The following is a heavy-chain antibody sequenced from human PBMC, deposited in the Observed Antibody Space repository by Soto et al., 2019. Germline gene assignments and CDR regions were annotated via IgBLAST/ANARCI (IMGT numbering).Heavy chain of an antibody. CDR1: GVSITSGGHP. CDR2: SFHNGNT. CDR3: ARGVNFYGSGSYGSEYWFDP. D-gene: IGHD3-10*01. Sequence: QLQLQESGSGLVKPSQTLSLTCTVSGVSITSGGHPWNWIRQPPGKGLEWIGYSFHNGNTYYNPSLASRVTLQVDRSKTQFSLKLTSVTAADTAMYFCARGVNFYGSGSYGSEYWFDPWGQGTLVTVSS. V-gene: IGHV4-30-2*01. J-gene: IGHJ5*02.